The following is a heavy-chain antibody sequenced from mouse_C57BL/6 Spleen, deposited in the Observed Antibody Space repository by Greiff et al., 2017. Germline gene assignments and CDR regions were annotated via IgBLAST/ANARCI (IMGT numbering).Heavy chain of an antibody. V-gene: IGHV1-82*01. CDR2: IYPGDGDT. Sequence: QVQLQQSGPELVKPGASVKISCKASGYAFSSSWMNWVKQRPGKGLEWIGRIYPGDGDTNYNGKFKGKATLTADKSSSTAYMQLSSLTSEDSAVYFCARVVAYGDAMDCWGQGTSVTVSS. J-gene: IGHJ4*01. CDR1: GYAFSSSW. D-gene: IGHD1-1*01. CDR3: ARVVAYGDAMDC.